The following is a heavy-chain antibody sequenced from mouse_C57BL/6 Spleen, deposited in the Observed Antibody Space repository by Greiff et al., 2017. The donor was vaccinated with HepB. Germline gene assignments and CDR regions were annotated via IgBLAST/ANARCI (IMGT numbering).Heavy chain of an antibody. J-gene: IGHJ2*01. Sequence: EVKLVESGGGLVQPGGSLSLSCAASGFTFTDYYMSWVRQPPGKALEWLGFIRNKANGYTTEYSASVKGRFTISRDNSQSILYLQMNALRAEDSATYYCARFPTLTGYFDYWGQGTTLTVSS. CDR2: IRNKANGYTT. CDR1: GFTFTDYY. D-gene: IGHD4-1*01. V-gene: IGHV7-3*01. CDR3: ARFPTLTGYFDY.